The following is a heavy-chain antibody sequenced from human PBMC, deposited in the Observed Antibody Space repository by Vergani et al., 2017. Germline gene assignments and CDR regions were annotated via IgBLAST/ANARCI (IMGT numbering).Heavy chain of an antibody. CDR1: GFTYSSHG. CDR2: IWYDGSNK. Sequence: QVQLVESEGGVVQPGRSLTLSCVASGFTYSSHGMHWVRQAPGKGLEWVAVIWYDGSNKYYGDSVKGRFTISRDNSKNTLYLQMNSLRAEDTAVYYCARAVSYYYYGMDVWGQGTTVTVSS. V-gene: IGHV3-33*01. CDR3: ARAVSYYYYGMDV. J-gene: IGHJ6*02.